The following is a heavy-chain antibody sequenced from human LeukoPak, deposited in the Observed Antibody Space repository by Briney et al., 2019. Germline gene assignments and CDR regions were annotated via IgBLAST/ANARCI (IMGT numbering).Heavy chain of an antibody. J-gene: IGHJ4*02. D-gene: IGHD4-11*01. CDR1: GFCFSNYW. V-gene: IGHV3-7*01. Sequence: GESLRLSCAASGFCFSNYWMSWVRQAPGKGLEWVANMNADGSEKNYFDSVKGRFTISRDNAQDSLYLQMNSLRAEDKAVYYCAGDRGYSNFDYWGQGTLLTVSS. CDR2: MNADGSEK. CDR3: AGDRGYSNFDY.